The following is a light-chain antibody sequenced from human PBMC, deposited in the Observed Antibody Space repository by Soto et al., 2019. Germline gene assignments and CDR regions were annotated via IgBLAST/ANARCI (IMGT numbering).Light chain of an antibody. Sequence: QSVLTQPPSASGTPGQRVTISCSGSSSNVGSDYVYWFQQLPGTAPKLLIYKNYERPSGVPDRFFASKSGTSASLAISGIRSEDEADYWCAALDARLSTGVFGGGTELTVL. J-gene: IGLJ3*02. CDR2: KNY. CDR3: AALDARLSTGV. CDR1: SSNVGSDY. V-gene: IGLV1-47*01.